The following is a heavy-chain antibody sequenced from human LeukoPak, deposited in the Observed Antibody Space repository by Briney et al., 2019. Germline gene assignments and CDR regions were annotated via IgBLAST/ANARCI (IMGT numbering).Heavy chain of an antibody. CDR1: GGSISSGGYY. J-gene: IGHJ4*02. CDR3: ARGPPLSRHFWFDY. CDR2: IYYSGST. V-gene: IGHV4-31*03. Sequence: SETLSLTCTVSGGSISSGGYYWSWIRQHPGKGLEWIGYIYYSGSTYYNPSLKSRVTISVDTSKNQFSLKLSSVTAADTAVYYCARGPPLSRHFWFDYWGQGTLVTVSS.